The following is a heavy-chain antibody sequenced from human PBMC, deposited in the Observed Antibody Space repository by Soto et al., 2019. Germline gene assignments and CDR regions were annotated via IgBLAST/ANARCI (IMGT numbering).Heavy chain of an antibody. CDR2: IIPILGIA. Sequence: GASVKVSCKASGGTFSSYTISWVRQAPGQGLEWMGRIIPILGIANYAQKFQGRVTITADKSTSTAYMELSSLRSEDTAVYYCARDTVVVVAATLMDVWGQGTTVTVSS. V-gene: IGHV1-69*04. J-gene: IGHJ6*02. CDR3: ARDTVVVVAATLMDV. D-gene: IGHD2-15*01. CDR1: GGTFSSYT.